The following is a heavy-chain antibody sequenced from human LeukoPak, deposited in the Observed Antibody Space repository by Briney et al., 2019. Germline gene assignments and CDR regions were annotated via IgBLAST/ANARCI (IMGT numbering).Heavy chain of an antibody. Sequence: PSETLSLTCAVSGGSISSSNYYWGWIRQPPGRGLEWIGSIYYSGSTYYSPSLKSRVTISVDTSKNQFSLKLSSVTAADTAVYYCARGRFFRYSSGWYDYWGQGALVTVSS. CDR2: IYYSGST. CDR3: ARGRFFRYSSGWYDY. V-gene: IGHV4-39*01. CDR1: GGSISSSNYY. D-gene: IGHD6-19*01. J-gene: IGHJ4*02.